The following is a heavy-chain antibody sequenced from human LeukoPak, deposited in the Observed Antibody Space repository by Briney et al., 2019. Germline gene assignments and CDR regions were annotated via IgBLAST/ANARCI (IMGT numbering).Heavy chain of an antibody. CDR3: ARVAAMVHYYYYGMDV. D-gene: IGHD5-18*01. V-gene: IGHV3-21*01. J-gene: IGHJ6*02. Sequence: GGSLRLSCAASGFTFSSYSMNWVRQAPGKGLEWVSSISSSSSYIYYADSVKGRFTISRDNAKNSLYLQMNSLRAEDTAVYYCARVAAMVHYYYYGMDVWGQGTTVTVSS. CDR2: ISSSSSYI. CDR1: GFTFSSYS.